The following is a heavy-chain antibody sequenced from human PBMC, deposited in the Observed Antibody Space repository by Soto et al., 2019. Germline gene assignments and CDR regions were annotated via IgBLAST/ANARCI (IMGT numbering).Heavy chain of an antibody. J-gene: IGHJ5*02. CDR2: INHSGST. V-gene: IGHV4-34*01. D-gene: IGHD2-8*01. Sequence: SETLSLTCAVYGGSFSGYYWSWIRQPPGKGLEWIGEINHSGSTNYNPSLKSRVTISVDTSKNQFSLKLSSVTAADTAVYYCARGYIVLMVYAPLAWFDPWGQGTLVTVSS. CDR3: ARGYIVLMVYAPLAWFDP. CDR1: GGSFSGYY.